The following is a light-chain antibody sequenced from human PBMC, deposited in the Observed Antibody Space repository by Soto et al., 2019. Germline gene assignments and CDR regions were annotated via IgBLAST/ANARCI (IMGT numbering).Light chain of an antibody. J-gene: IGKJ1*01. V-gene: IGKV3-20*01. CDR2: GAS. Sequence: EIVLTQSPGTLSLSPGERATLSCRASQSVSSTNLAWYQQKPGRAPRLLIYGASSRATGIPDRFSGSGSGTDFTLTISRLEPEDFAVYYCQQYDISPQTFGQGTKVEIK. CDR3: QQYDISPQT. CDR1: QSVSSTN.